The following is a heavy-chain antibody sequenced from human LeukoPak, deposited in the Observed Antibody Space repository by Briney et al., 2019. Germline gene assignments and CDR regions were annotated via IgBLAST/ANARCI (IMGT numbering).Heavy chain of an antibody. Sequence: GSLRLSCAASGFTFSSYEMNWVRQAPGKGLEWIAEINHSGSTNNNPSLKSRVTLSVDTSKNQFSLNLSSVTAADTAVYYCARHSIQLWVFDYWGQGTLVTVSS. V-gene: IGHV4-34*01. J-gene: IGHJ4*02. D-gene: IGHD5-18*01. CDR1: GFTFSSYE. CDR3: ARHSIQLWVFDY. CDR2: INHSGST.